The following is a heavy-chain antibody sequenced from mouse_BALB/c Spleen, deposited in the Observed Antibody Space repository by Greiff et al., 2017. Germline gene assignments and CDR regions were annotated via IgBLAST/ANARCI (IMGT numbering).Heavy chain of an antibody. CDR3: APHYYGYDYFDY. CDR2: IDPANGNT. CDR1: GFNIKDTY. J-gene: IGHJ2*01. D-gene: IGHD1-2*01. V-gene: IGHV14-3*02. Sequence: VQLKESGAELVKPGASVKLSCTASGFNIKDTYMHWVKHRPEQGLEWIGRIDPANGNTKYDPKFQGKATITADTSSNTAYLQLSSLTSEDTAVYYCAPHYYGYDYFDYWGQGTTLTVAS.